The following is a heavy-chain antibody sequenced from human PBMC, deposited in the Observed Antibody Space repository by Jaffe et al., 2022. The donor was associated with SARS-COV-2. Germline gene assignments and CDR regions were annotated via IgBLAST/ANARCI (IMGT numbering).Heavy chain of an antibody. CDR2: IYNNGDT. D-gene: IGHD1-26*01. CDR1: AGSFTSDGYY. CDR3: ARESGDGHNGYLDS. V-gene: IGHV4-31*03. J-gene: IGHJ4*02. Sequence: QVRLQEPGPGLVEPSQTLSLTCTVFAGSFTSDGYYWTWIRQRPGKGLEWIGYIYNNGDTNYNPSLRSRLTISLDTSENQFSLNLNSVTAADTAVYYCARESGDGHNGYLDSWGQGTLVTVSS.